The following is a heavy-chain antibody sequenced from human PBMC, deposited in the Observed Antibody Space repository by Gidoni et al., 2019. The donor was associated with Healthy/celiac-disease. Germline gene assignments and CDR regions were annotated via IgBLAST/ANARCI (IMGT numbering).Heavy chain of an antibody. CDR3: ARVCDSSGYYDPYFDY. CDR2: INPSGGST. J-gene: IGHJ4*02. V-gene: IGHV1-46*01. D-gene: IGHD3-22*01. CDR1: GYTFTSYY. Sequence: QVQLVQSGAEVKKPGASVKVSCKASGYTFTSYYMHWVRQAPGQGLEWMGIINPSGGSTSYAQKFQGRVTITRDTSTSTVYMELSSLRSEDTAVYYCARVCDSSGYYDPYFDYWGQGTLVTVSS.